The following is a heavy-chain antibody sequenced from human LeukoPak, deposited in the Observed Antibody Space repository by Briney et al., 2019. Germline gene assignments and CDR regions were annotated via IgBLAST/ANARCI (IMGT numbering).Heavy chain of an antibody. V-gene: IGHV3-21*04. CDR1: GFTFSSYS. D-gene: IGHD5-12*01. CDR3: ARVGGYGGYYFDY. J-gene: IGHJ4*02. Sequence: PGGSLRLSCAASGFTFSSYSMNWVRQAPGRGLEWVSSISSSSSYIYYADSVKGRFTISRDNAKNSLYLQMNSLRAEDTAVYYCARVGGYGGYYFDYWGQGTLVTVSS. CDR2: ISSSSSYI.